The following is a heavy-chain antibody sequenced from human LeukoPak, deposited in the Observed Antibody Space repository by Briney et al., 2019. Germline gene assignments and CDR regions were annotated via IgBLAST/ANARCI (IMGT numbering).Heavy chain of an antibody. CDR2: IPYDGSNK. CDR3: VRGAYSSSWLNFDY. CDR1: GFTFSSYA. Sequence: GGSLRLSCAASGFTFSSYAMHWVRQAPGKGLEWVALIPYDGSNKYYADSVKGRFTVSRDNSKNTLYLQMNSLRAEDTAVYYCVRGAYSSSWLNFDYWGQGTLSPSPQ. V-gene: IGHV3-30*04. J-gene: IGHJ4*02. D-gene: IGHD6-13*01.